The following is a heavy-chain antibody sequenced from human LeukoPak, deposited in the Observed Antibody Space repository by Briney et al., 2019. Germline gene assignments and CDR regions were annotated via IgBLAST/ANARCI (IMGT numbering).Heavy chain of an antibody. CDR2: ISHDERTK. D-gene: IGHD3-22*01. J-gene: IGHJ4*02. Sequence: GGSLTLSCVVSGFNFDNFAMHWVRQPLGKGLEWVAVISHDERTKYYADSMKGRITISRDNAKNTLYLQMNSLTSEDTAVYFCARAADTSGYYPAYWGQGTLVTVSS. CDR1: GFNFDNFA. CDR3: ARAADTSGYYPAY. V-gene: IGHV3-30*04.